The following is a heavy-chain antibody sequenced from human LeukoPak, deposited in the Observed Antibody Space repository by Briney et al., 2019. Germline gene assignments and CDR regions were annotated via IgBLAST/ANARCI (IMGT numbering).Heavy chain of an antibody. CDR1: GFTFSSYG. J-gene: IGHJ4*02. Sequence: QPGRSLRLSCAASGFTFSSYGMHWVRQAPGKGLEWVAVISYDGSNNYYADSVKGRFTISRDNSKNTLYLQMNSLRAEDTAVYYCVVLGYCSGGSCYGDYWGQGTLVTVSS. CDR3: VVLGYCSGGSCYGDY. V-gene: IGHV3-30*03. CDR2: ISYDGSNN. D-gene: IGHD2-15*01.